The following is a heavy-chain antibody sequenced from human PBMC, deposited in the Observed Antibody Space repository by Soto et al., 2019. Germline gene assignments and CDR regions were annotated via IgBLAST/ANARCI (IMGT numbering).Heavy chain of an antibody. D-gene: IGHD2-15*01. J-gene: IGHJ6*02. Sequence: QVQLVESGGGVVQPGRSLRLSCAASGFTFSSYAMHWVRQAPGKGLEWVAVISYDGSNKYYADSVKGRFTIARDNSKNPVYLRMTCLRAEGTAVYYCARAGCDGGGCCTPAGLRYGMVGWGQGTTVSVPS. V-gene: IGHV3-30-3*01. CDR2: ISYDGSNK. CDR1: GFTFSSYA. CDR3: ARAGCDGGGCCTPAGLRYGMVG.